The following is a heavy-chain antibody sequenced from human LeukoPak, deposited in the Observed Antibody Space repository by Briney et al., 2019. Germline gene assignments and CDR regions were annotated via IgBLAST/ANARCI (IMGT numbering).Heavy chain of an antibody. J-gene: IGHJ5*02. D-gene: IGHD2-21*02. CDR3: ARDHGGGDPGWFDP. V-gene: IGHV1-2*02. Sequence: ASVKVSCKASGYTFTGYYMHWVRQAPGRGLEWMGWINPNSGGTNYAQKFQGRVTMTRDTSISTAYMELSRLRSDDTAVYYCARDHGGGDPGWFDPWGQGTLVTVSS. CDR2: INPNSGGT. CDR1: GYTFTGYY.